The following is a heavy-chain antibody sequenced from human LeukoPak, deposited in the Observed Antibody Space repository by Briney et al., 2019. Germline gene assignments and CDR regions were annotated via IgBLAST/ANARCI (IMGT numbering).Heavy chain of an antibody. CDR3: AKDMYDILTGYDIGRDNWFDP. CDR1: GFTFSNYG. V-gene: IGHV3-30*18. CDR2: ISYDGSNN. J-gene: IGHJ5*02. Sequence: GGSLRLSCTASGFTFSNYGMHWVRQAPGKGLEWVAIISYDGSNNYYADFVKGRFTISRDNFKNTLYLQMNSLRAEDTAVYYCAKDMYDILTGYDIGRDNWFDPWGQGTLVSVSS. D-gene: IGHD3-9*01.